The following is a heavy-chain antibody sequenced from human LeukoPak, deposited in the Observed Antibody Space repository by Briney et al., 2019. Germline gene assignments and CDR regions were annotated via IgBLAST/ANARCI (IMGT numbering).Heavy chain of an antibody. CDR1: GFTFDDYA. V-gene: IGHV3-9*01. CDR3: AEDRGYSYGYDY. Sequence: GGSLRLSCAASGFTFDDYAMHWVRQTPGKGLEWVSGISWNSGSIGYADSVKGRFTISRDNARSSLYLQMNSLRAEDTGFYYCAEDRGYSYGYDYWGQGTLVTVSS. D-gene: IGHD5-18*01. J-gene: IGHJ4*02. CDR2: ISWNSGSI.